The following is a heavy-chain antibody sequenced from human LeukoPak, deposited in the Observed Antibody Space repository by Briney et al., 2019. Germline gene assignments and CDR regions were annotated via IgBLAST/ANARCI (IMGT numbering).Heavy chain of an antibody. V-gene: IGHV3-30*04. D-gene: IGHD3-3*01. J-gene: IGHJ6*02. Sequence: GRSLRLSCAASGFTFNSYAMHWVRQAPGKGLEWVAVFSYDGSNDYYADSVKGRFTISRDNSKNTLYLQMNSLRAEDTAVYYCARDPGSGYFLWGQGTTVNVSS. CDR1: GFTFNSYA. CDR2: FSYDGSND. CDR3: ARDPGSGYFL.